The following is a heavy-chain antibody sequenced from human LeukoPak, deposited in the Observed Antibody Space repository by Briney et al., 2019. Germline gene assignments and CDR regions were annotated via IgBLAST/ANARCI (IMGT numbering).Heavy chain of an antibody. J-gene: IGHJ4*02. CDR1: GGSISSHY. CDR3: AEGGGYYYDNSMDFDY. Sequence: PSETLSLTCTVSGGSISSHYWGWIRQPPGKGLEWIGYIYYSGSDKYNPSLKGRVTIPVSTSKNQSFPKLGSLTAADTAVFYWAEGGGYYYDNSMDFDYWGQGTLVTVSS. V-gene: IGHV4-59*11. CDR2: IYYSGSD. D-gene: IGHD3-22*01.